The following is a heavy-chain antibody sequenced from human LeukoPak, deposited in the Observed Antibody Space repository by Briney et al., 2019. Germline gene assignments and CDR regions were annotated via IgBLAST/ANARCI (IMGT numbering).Heavy chain of an antibody. CDR1: GGSSSCYY. CDR2: INHSGST. Sequence: SETLSLTCAVYGGSSSCYYWSWVRQPPGKGLEWIGEINHSGSTNYNPSLKSRVTISVDTSKNQFSLKLSSVTAADTAVYYCARRRGERGYSYGCGPRYYYYKDVWGKGTTVTVSS. V-gene: IGHV4-34*01. D-gene: IGHD5-18*01. CDR3: ARRRGERGYSYGCGPRYYYYKDV. J-gene: IGHJ6*03.